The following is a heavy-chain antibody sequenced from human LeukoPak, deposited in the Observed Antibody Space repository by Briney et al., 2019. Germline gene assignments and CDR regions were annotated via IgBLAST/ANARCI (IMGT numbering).Heavy chain of an antibody. J-gene: IGHJ4*02. CDR1: GGSISSSSYY. V-gene: IGHV4-39*01. CDR2: IYYSGST. Sequence: PSETLSLTCTVSGGSISSSSYYWGWIRQPPGKGLEWIGSIYYSGSTYYNPSLKSRVIISVDTSKNQFSLKLSSVTAADTAVYYCARHERTRYSSSWYEFDYWGQGTLVTVSS. CDR3: ARHERTRYSSSWYEFDY. D-gene: IGHD6-13*01.